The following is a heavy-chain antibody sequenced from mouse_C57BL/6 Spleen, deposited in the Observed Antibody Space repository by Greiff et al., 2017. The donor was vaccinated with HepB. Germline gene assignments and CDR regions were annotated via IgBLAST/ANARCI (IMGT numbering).Heavy chain of an antibody. V-gene: IGHV14-4*01. CDR3: TTGTTVVEGY. CDR2: IDPENGDT. D-gene: IGHD1-1*01. CDR1: GFNIEDDY. Sequence: EVKLVESGAELVRPGASVKLSCTASGFNIEDDYMHWVKQRPEQGLEWIGWIDPENGDTEYASKFQGKATITADTSSNTAYLQLSSLTSEDTAVYYCTTGTTVVEGYWGQGTTLTVSS. J-gene: IGHJ2*01.